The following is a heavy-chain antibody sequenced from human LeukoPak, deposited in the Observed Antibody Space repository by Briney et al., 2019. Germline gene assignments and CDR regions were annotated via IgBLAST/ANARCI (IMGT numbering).Heavy chain of an antibody. J-gene: IGHJ4*01. CDR3: ARGRAGNYYNHNDY. V-gene: IGHV3-48*04. CDR2: ISSSSRTI. Sequence: GGSLRLSCAASGFTFSSYSMNWVRQAPGKGLEWVSYISSSSRTIYYADSVKGRFTISRDNAKNTLYLQMNSLRAEDTAVYYCARGRAGNYYNHNDYWGQGTLVTVSS. D-gene: IGHD3-10*01. CDR1: GFTFSSYS.